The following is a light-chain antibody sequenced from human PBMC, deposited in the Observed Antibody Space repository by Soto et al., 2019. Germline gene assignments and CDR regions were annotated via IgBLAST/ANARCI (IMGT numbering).Light chain of an antibody. J-gene: IGKJ2*01. CDR3: QQANSFPYT. CDR2: AAS. CDR1: QGIRSW. V-gene: IGKV1-12*01. Sequence: DIQMTQSPSSVSASVGDRVNITCWASQGIRSWLAWYQQKPGKAPKLLIYAASSLQSGVPSRFSGSGSGTDFTLTISSLQPQDVSTYYCQQANSFPYTFGQGTKLEIK.